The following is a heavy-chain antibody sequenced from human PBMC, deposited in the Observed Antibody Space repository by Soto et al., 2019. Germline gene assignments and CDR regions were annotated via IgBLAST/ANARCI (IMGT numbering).Heavy chain of an antibody. CDR1: GDSISRSHW. Sequence: QVQLQESGPGLVRPSGALSVTCAVSGDSISRSHWWSWVRQSPGKGLAWIGEISHSGITNCNPSHEVRVTISGDKSKNQLSLKLTSVTAADRAVYYCAIGRYDRSGFDDWGQGTLVSVSS. CDR2: ISHSGIT. CDR3: AIGRYDRSGFDD. D-gene: IGHD3-22*01. J-gene: IGHJ4*02. V-gene: IGHV4-4*02.